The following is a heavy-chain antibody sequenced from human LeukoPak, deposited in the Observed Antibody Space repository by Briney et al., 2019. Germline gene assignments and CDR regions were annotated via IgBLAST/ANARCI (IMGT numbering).Heavy chain of an antibody. J-gene: IGHJ4*02. Sequence: SETLSLTCAVYGGSFSGYYWSWIRQPPGKGLEWIGEINHSGSTNYNPSLKSRVTISVDTSKNQFSLKLSSVTAADTAVYYCAREGIAVAGTFDYWGQGALVTVSS. CDR3: AREGIAVAGTFDY. CDR1: GGSFSGYY. CDR2: INHSGST. V-gene: IGHV4-34*01. D-gene: IGHD6-19*01.